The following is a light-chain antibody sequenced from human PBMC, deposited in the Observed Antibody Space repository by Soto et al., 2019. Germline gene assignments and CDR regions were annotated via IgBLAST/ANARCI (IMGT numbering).Light chain of an antibody. CDR2: NFY. CDR3: SAYTVRRTYV. V-gene: IGLV2-14*03. Sequence: QSVLTQPASVSGSPGQSITISCTGTSRDVGAYNWVSWHQQHPGKAPKLMIYNFYDRPSLISYRCSGSKSGNTASLPISGLQGEAEADYYCSAYTVRRTYVFGTGTKVTVL. J-gene: IGLJ1*01. CDR1: SRDVGAYNW.